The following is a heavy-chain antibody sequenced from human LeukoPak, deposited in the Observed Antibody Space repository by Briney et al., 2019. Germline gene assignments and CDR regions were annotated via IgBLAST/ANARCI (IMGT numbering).Heavy chain of an antibody. J-gene: IGHJ4*02. Sequence: GGSLRPSCAGSGFTFSSYSMNWVRQAPGKGLEWVSSITSSSSYIYYADSVKGRFTISRDNAKKSVYLQMNSLRAEDTAVYYCARGSTYSSGWYTGFDYWGQGTLVTVSS. D-gene: IGHD6-19*01. CDR3: ARGSTYSSGWYTGFDY. V-gene: IGHV3-21*01. CDR2: ITSSSSYI. CDR1: GFTFSSYS.